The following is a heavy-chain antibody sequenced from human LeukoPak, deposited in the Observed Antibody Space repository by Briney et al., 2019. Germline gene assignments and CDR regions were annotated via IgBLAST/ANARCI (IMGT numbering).Heavy chain of an antibody. CDR3: ATDRSVGATYRFDH. Sequence: GGSLRLSCAASGFTFSSYWMSWVRQAPGKGLEWVANIKQDGSEKYYVDSVRGRFTISRDNAKNSLFLQMNSLRAEDTAVYYCATDRSVGATYRFDHWGQGTLVTVSS. J-gene: IGHJ4*02. D-gene: IGHD1-26*01. CDR2: IKQDGSEK. CDR1: GFTFSSYW. V-gene: IGHV3-7*01.